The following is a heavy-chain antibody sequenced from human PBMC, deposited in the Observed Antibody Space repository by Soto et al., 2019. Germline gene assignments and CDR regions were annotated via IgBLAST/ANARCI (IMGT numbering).Heavy chain of an antibody. CDR2: IYYSGST. V-gene: IGHV4-59*08. Sequence: SETLSLTCTVSGGSISSYYWSWIRQPPGKGLEWIGYIYYSGSTNYNPSLKSRVTISVDTSKNQFSLKLSSVTAADTAVYYCASSGKGSSSADAFDIWGQGTMVTVSS. D-gene: IGHD6-6*01. CDR1: GGSISSYY. J-gene: IGHJ3*02. CDR3: ASSGKGSSSADAFDI.